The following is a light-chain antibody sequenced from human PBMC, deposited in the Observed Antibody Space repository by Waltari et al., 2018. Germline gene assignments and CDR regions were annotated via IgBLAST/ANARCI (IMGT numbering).Light chain of an antibody. CDR1: QSISRW. J-gene: IGKJ1*01. CDR2: KTS. V-gene: IGKV1-5*03. CDR3: QQYSSTWT. Sequence: DIQMIQSPSTLSASVVDMVTITCRASQSISRWLAWYQKKPGEAPKLLIYKTSSLESGVPSRFSGSGSGTEFTLTISSLQPDGFATYYCQQYSSTWTFGQGTKVEI.